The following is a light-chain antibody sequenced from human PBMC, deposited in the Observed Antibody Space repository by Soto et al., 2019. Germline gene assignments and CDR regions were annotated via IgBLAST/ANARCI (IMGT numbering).Light chain of an antibody. J-gene: IGKJ4*01. CDR1: QSVDTH. CDR2: GAS. V-gene: IGKV3-15*01. CDR3: QQYGSSPLT. Sequence: EIVLTQSPATLSVSPGERATLSCRASQSVDTHLHWYQQKRGQAPRLLIYGASTRATGIPARFSGSGSGTEFTLTINSLQSEDFAVYYCQQYGSSPLTFGGGTKVEIK.